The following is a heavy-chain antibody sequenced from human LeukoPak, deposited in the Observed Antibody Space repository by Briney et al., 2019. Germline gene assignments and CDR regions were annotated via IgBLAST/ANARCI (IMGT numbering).Heavy chain of an antibody. J-gene: IGHJ1*01. CDR3: AEHYYDSSGSPAGFQH. CDR1: GFTFSTYG. CDR2: ISGSGGTT. D-gene: IGHD3-22*01. V-gene: IGHV3-23*01. Sequence: GGSLRLSCAASGFTFSTYGMSWVRQAPGKGLQWVSAISGSGGTTYYADSVKGRFTISRDNSKNTLYLRMNSLRAEDTAVYYCAEHYYDSSGSPAGFQHWGQGTLVTVSS.